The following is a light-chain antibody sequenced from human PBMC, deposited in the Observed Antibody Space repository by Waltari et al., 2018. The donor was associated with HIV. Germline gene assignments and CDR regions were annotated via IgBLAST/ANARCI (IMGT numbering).Light chain of an antibody. CDR1: QSLSRS. Sequence: EIVITQSSATLSVSPGQSATLSCRASQSLSRSLAWYQHKPGQAPRLLIYDASTRATGVPARFSGSGSGTDYTLSISGLQAEDFAVYYCQQYYDWPPYTFGQGTTLEIK. J-gene: IGKJ2*01. CDR3: QQYYDWPPYT. V-gene: IGKV3-15*01. CDR2: DAS.